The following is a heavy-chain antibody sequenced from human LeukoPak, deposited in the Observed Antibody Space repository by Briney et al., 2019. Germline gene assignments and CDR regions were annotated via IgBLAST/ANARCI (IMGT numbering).Heavy chain of an antibody. CDR1: GFTFSSYA. J-gene: IGHJ1*01. V-gene: IGHV3-23*01. CDR3: ANDRKRVVTAYFQH. CDR2: ISGSGGST. Sequence: GGSLRLSCAASGFTFSSYAMSWVRQAPGKGLEWVSAISGSGGSTYYADSVKGRFTISRDNSKNTLYLQMNSLRAEDTAVYYCANDRKRVVTAYFQHWGQGTLVTVSS. D-gene: IGHD5-18*01.